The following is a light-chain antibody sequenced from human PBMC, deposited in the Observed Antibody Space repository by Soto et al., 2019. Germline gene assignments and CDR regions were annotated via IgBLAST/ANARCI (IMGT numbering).Light chain of an antibody. CDR1: QGMSNY. V-gene: IGKV1-27*01. CDR3: HRYNSAPWT. CDR2: AAS. Sequence: DIQMTQSPSSLSASVGDRVTITCRASQGMSNYLAWYQQKPGKVPKLLIYAASTLRSGVPSRFSGSGSGTDFTLTISSLQPEDVATYYCHRYNSAPWTFGQGTKVEIK. J-gene: IGKJ1*01.